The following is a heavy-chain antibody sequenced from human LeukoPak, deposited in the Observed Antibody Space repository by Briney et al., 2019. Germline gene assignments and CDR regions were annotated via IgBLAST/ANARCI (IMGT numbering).Heavy chain of an antibody. CDR2: IYYSGST. Sequence: PSETLSLTCTVSGGSISSSSYYWGWIRQPPGKGLEWIGSIYYSGSTYYNPSLKSRVTISVDTSKNQFSLKLSSVTAADTAVYYCARDVSAGFDYWGQEPWSPSPQ. CDR3: ARDVSAGFDY. V-gene: IGHV4-39*07. CDR1: GGSISSSSYY. D-gene: IGHD6-19*01. J-gene: IGHJ4*01.